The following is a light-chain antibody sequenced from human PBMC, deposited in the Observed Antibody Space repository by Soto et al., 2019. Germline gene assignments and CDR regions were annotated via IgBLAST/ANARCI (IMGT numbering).Light chain of an antibody. CDR2: GAS. Sequence: EIVLTQSPATLSLSPGERATLSCRASQSVSSSYLAWYQQKPGQAPRLLIYGASSRAAGIPDRFSGSGSGTDLTITISRMEPEDFAVYYCQQYGSSPLTFGGGTKV. V-gene: IGKV3-20*01. J-gene: IGKJ4*01. CDR1: QSVSSSY. CDR3: QQYGSSPLT.